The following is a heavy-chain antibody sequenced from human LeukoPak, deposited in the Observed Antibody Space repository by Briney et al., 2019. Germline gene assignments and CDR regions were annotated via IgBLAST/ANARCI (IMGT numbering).Heavy chain of an antibody. CDR2: IRSKAFGETA. CDR1: GFTFGDYA. V-gene: IGHV3-49*04. CDR3: TRDRGSSTLGDY. D-gene: IGHD7-27*01. Sequence: GGSLRLSCTVSGFTFGDYAINWVRQAPGKGLEWVGFIRSKAFGETAEYAASVKGRFTISRDDSKSIAYLQMNSLKAEDTAVYYCTRDRGSSTLGDYWGQGTLVTVSS. J-gene: IGHJ4*02.